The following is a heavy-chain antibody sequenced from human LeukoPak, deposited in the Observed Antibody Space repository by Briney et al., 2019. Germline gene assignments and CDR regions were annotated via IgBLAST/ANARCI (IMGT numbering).Heavy chain of an antibody. D-gene: IGHD1-20*01. CDR1: GFTFGDYG. CDR2: ISWNGDST. Sequence: GRSLRLSCEGSGFTFGDYGMSWVRQVPGKGPEWVAGISWNGDSTGYPDSVKGRFTISRDNAKNSLYLQMNSLRVEDTAFYYCARDRQGITGTEWFDPWGQGILVTVSS. CDR3: ARDRQGITGTEWFDP. V-gene: IGHV3-20*04. J-gene: IGHJ5*02.